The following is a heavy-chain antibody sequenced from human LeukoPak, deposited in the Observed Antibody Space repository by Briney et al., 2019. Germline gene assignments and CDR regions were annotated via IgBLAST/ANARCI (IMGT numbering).Heavy chain of an antibody. Sequence: ASVKVSCKVSGYTLTELSMHWVRQAPGKGLEWRGGFDPEDGETIYAQKFQGRVTMTEDTSTDTAYMELSSLRSEDTAVYYCATVSQIGELSWFDPWGQGTLVTVSS. CDR1: GYTLTELS. V-gene: IGHV1-24*01. D-gene: IGHD3-10*01. CDR3: ATVSQIGELSWFDP. CDR2: FDPEDGET. J-gene: IGHJ5*02.